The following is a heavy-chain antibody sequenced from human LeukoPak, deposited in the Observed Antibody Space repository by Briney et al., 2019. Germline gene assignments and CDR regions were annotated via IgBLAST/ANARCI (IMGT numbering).Heavy chain of an antibody. CDR2: ISDTGRYI. V-gene: IGHV3-23*01. D-gene: IGHD2-21*01. J-gene: IGHJ4*02. CDR3: AAKLPGGAYYFDF. CDR1: EFTFSNYD. Sequence: GGSLRLSCVGSEFTFSNYDMTWVRQAPGKGLEWVSSISDTGRYIFSADSMRGRFSISRDNSANTLYLQTYTLRIEDTATYFCAAKLPGGAYYFDFWGQGTLVTVSS.